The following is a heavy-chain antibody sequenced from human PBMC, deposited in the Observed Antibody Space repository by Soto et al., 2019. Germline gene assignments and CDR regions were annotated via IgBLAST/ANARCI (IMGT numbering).Heavy chain of an antibody. V-gene: IGHV1-69*06. CDR2: IIPVFGTG. CDR3: ARVGGTGGYTYGLDY. J-gene: IGHJ4*02. Sequence: SVKVSCKASGGTFSSYAISWLRQAPGQGLEWMGGIIPVFGTGIYAQKFQGRVTITADKSTNTAYMELSSLRSEDTAVYFCARVGGTGGYTYGLDYWGQGTLVTVSS. D-gene: IGHD5-18*01. CDR1: GGTFSSYA.